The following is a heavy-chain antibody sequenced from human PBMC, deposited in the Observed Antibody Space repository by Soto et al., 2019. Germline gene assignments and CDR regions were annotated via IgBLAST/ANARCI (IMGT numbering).Heavy chain of an antibody. Sequence: SETLSLTCTVSGGSISSGDYYWSWIRQPPGKGLEWIGCIYYSGSTYYNPSLKSRVTISVDTSKNQFSLKLSSVTAADTAVYYCVIGSYYDDRSGYHPYWSRGTLDTVSS. V-gene: IGHV4-30-4*01. CDR2: IYYSGST. D-gene: IGHD3-22*01. CDR1: GGSISSGDYY. J-gene: IGHJ4*02. CDR3: VIGSYYDDRSGYHPY.